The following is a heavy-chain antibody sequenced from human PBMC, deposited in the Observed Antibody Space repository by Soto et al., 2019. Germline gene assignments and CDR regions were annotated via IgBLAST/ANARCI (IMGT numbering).Heavy chain of an antibody. J-gene: IGHJ6*02. V-gene: IGHV3-15*07. CDR1: GFTFSNAW. D-gene: IGHD6-19*01. CDR3: TTDLAGAVDTTLGPYGMDV. CDR2: IKSKTDGGTT. Sequence: PGGSLRLSCAASGFTFSNAWMNWVRQAPGKGLEWVGRIKSKTDGGTTDYAAPVKGRFTISRDDSKNTLYLQMNSLKTEDTAVYYCTTDLAGAVDTTLGPYGMDVWGQGTTVTVSS.